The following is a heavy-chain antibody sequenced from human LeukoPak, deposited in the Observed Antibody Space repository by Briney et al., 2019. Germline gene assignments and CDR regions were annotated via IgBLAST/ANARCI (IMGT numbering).Heavy chain of an antibody. CDR2: IYYSGST. D-gene: IGHD6-13*01. J-gene: IGHJ5*02. CDR1: GGSISSYY. CDR3: ARDSDSSSWYSFRFDP. V-gene: IGHV4-59*01. Sequence: SETLSLTCTVSGGSISSYYWSWIRQPPGKGLEWIGYIYYSGSTNYNPSLKSRVTMSVDTSKNQFSLKLSSVTAADTAVYHCARDSDSSSWYSFRFDPWGQGTLVTVSS.